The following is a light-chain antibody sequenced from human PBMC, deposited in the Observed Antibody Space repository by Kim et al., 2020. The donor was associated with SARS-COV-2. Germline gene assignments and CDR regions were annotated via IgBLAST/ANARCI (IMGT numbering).Light chain of an antibody. V-gene: IGLV2-14*03. Sequence: GQSVTISCTGSSRGVGAYNYVSWYQQHPGNAPKLIISDVSYRPSGISNRFSGSKSGNTASLTISGLLPEDEADYYCASFTRSITVVFGGGTQLTVL. CDR1: SRGVGAYNY. J-gene: IGLJ2*01. CDR2: DVS. CDR3: ASFTRSITVV.